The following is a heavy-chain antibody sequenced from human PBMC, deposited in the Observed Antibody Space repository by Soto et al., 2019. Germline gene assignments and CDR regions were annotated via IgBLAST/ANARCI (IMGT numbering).Heavy chain of an antibody. CDR3: AQVHYGPIRPERELDY. V-gene: IGHV3-23*01. D-gene: IGHD3-10*01. Sequence: GSVKLSGGACGLTFSSYAMSFVRQAPGKGLEWVSAMSGSGGSTYYADSVKGRFTISRDNSKNTLYLQMNSLRAEDTAVYYCAQVHYGPIRPERELDYWGQGTLVTVSS. J-gene: IGHJ4*02. CDR2: MSGSGGST. CDR1: GLTFSSYA.